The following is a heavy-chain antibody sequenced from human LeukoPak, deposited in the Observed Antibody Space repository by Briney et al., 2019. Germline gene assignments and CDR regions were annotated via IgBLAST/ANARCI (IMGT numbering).Heavy chain of an antibody. V-gene: IGHV4-39*01. CDR1: GGSISSSSYY. D-gene: IGHD3-10*01. CDR3: ARQGKHLQTYYYGSGSYPRSDYYYYGMDV. Sequence: SETLSLTCTVSGGSISSSSYYWGWIRQPPGKGLEWIGSIYYSGSTYYNPSLKSRVTISVDTSKNQFSLKLSSVTAADTAVYYCARQGKHLQTYYYGSGSYPRSDYYYYGMDVWGQGTTVTVSS. CDR2: IYYSGST. J-gene: IGHJ6*02.